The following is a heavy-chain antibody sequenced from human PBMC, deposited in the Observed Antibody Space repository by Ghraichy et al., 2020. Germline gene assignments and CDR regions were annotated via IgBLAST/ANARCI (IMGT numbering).Heavy chain of an antibody. D-gene: IGHD2-2*02. CDR2: IYSGGST. CDR1: GFTVSSNY. CDR3: ARAVVVPAAIFYYYYYYMDV. Sequence: GGSLRLSCAASGFTVSSNYMSWVRQAPGKGLEWVLVIYSGGSTYYADSVKGRFTISRDNSKNTLYLQMNSLRAEDTAVYYCARAVVVPAAIFYYYYYYMDVWGKGTTVTVSS. V-gene: IGHV3-53*01. J-gene: IGHJ6*03.